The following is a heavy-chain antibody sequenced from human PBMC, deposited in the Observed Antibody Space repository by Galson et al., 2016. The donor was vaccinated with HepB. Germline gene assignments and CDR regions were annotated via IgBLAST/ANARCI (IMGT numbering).Heavy chain of an antibody. CDR1: GGSISSYY. V-gene: IGHV4-59*01. Sequence: ETLSLTCTVSGGSISSYYWSWIRQPPGEGLEWIGYIYYSGSTSYNPSLKSRVTISVDTSKNQFSLKLKSVTAADTAMYHCARGLEQWLLPLQRMDAFDIWGQGTMITVSS. J-gene: IGHJ3*02. CDR3: ARGLEQWLLPLQRMDAFDI. D-gene: IGHD6-19*01. CDR2: IYYSGST.